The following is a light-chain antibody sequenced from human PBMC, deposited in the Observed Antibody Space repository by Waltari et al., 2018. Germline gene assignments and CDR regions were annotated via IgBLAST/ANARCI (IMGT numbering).Light chain of an antibody. Sequence: QSALTQPRSVSGSPGQSVTISCTGTSTDIGVYNYVSWYHQHPGKAPKLMIYDVTKRPSGVPDRFPGSKSGNTASLTISGLQAEDEADYYCCSYAGSYTGVFGTGTKVTV. V-gene: IGLV2-11*01. CDR2: DVT. J-gene: IGLJ1*01. CDR3: CSYAGSYTGV. CDR1: STDIGVYNY.